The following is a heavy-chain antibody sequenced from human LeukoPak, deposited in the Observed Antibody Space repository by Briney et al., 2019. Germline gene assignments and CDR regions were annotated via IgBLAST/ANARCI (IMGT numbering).Heavy chain of an antibody. CDR1: GYTFTSYH. CDR3: ANLAAAGTAHYYFDY. J-gene: IGHJ4*02. Sequence: ASVTVSCKASGYTFTSYHKHRVRQAPGQGLEIMGIINPSGGSTTYAQKFQGRVTMTRDTSTSTVYMELSSLRSEDTAVYYCANLAAAGTAHYYFDYWGQGTLVTVSS. D-gene: IGHD6-13*01. V-gene: IGHV1-46*01. CDR2: INPSGGST.